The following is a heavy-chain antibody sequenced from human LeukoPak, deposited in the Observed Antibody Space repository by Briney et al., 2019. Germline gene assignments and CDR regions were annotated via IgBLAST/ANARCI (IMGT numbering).Heavy chain of an antibody. J-gene: IGHJ4*02. Sequence: GGSLRLSCAASGFTFSSYWVHWVRQAPGKGLVWVSRINSDGSSTTYADSVKGRFTISRDNAENTLYLQMNSLRAEDTAMYYCARQYSYDSSGYYPWDYWGQGTLVTVSS. V-gene: IGHV3-74*01. CDR3: ARQYSYDSSGYYPWDY. D-gene: IGHD3-22*01. CDR1: GFTFSSYW. CDR2: INSDGSST.